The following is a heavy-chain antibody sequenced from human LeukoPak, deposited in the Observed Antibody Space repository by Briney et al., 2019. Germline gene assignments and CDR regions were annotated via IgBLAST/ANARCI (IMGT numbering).Heavy chain of an antibody. CDR2: ISGSGGST. J-gene: IGHJ5*02. CDR1: GFAFSSYS. CDR3: AKNTYYDFWSGYYSAWFDP. D-gene: IGHD3-3*01. Sequence: GGSLRLSCAASGFAFSSYSMNWVRQAPGKGLEWVSAISGSGGSTYYADSVKGRFTISRDNSKNTLYLQMNSLRAEDTAVYYCAKNTYYDFWSGYYSAWFDPWGQGTLVTVSS. V-gene: IGHV3-23*01.